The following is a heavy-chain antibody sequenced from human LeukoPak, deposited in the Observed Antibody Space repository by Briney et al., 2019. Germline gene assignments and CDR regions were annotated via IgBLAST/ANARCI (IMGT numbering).Heavy chain of an antibody. Sequence: PSETLSLTCTVSGDSISGSGYYWNWIRQHPGKGLEWFGYIYYSGTTYYNPSLKRRVTMSVDTSKNQFSLKLSPVTAADSAVYYCTRVEGSWAFDIWGQGTMVTVSS. V-gene: IGHV4-31*03. CDR1: GDSISGSGYY. D-gene: IGHD3-10*01. J-gene: IGHJ3*02. CDR3: TRVEGSWAFDI. CDR2: IYYSGTT.